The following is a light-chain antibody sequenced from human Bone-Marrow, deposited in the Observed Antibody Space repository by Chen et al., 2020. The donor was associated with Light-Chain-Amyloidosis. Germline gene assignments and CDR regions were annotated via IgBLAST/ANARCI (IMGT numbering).Light chain of an antibody. Sequence: EIVLTQSPGTLSLSPGEGANLSCRASQTISSNYLTWYQQKFGQAPRLLIYGSSSRATGIPDRCTGSGSGTDFTLTINRLEPEDFAMYYCQQYGTSPLTVGGGTKVKIK. CDR2: GSS. CDR1: QTISSNY. J-gene: IGKJ4*01. V-gene: IGKV3-20*01. CDR3: QQYGTSPLT.